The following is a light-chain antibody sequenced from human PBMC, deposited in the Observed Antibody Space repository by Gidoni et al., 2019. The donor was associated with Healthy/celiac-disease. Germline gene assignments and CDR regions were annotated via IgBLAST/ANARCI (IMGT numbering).Light chain of an antibody. CDR1: QSVLYSSNNKNY. Sequence: TVLTQSPDSLAVSLGGRATINFKSSQSVLYSSNNKNYLAWYQQKPGQPPKLLIYWASTRESGVPDRFSGSGSGTDFTLTISSLQAEEVAVYYCQQYYSTPSFGQGTKLEIK. J-gene: IGKJ2*01. CDR3: QQYYSTPS. V-gene: IGKV4-1*01. CDR2: WAS.